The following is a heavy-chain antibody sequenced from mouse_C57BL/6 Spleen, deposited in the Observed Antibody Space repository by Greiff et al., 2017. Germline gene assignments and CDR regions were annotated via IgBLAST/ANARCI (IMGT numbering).Heavy chain of an antibody. CDR2: IYPGDGDN. Sequence: QVQLKQSGPELVKPGASVKISCKASGSAFSSSWMNWVKQRPGKGLEWIGRIYPGDGDNHYNGKFKGKATLTADKASSTAYMQLSSLTSEDSAVYFGARSGDGYYFWYFDVWGTGTTVTVSS. D-gene: IGHD2-3*01. V-gene: IGHV1-82*01. CDR3: ARSGDGYYFWYFDV. CDR1: GSAFSSSW. J-gene: IGHJ1*03.